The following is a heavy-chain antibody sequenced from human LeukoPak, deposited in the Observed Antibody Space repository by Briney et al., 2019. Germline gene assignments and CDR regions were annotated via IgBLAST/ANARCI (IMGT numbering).Heavy chain of an antibody. CDR3: AGGSNELLPDY. CDR1: GYTFTGYY. D-gene: IGHD1-26*01. V-gene: IGHV1-46*03. Sequence: ASVKVSCKASGYTFTGYYMHWVRQAPGQGLEWMGIINPSGGSTSYAQKFQGRVTMTEDTSTDTAYMELSSLRSEDTAVYYCAGGSNELLPDYWGQGTLVTVSS. J-gene: IGHJ4*02. CDR2: INPSGGST.